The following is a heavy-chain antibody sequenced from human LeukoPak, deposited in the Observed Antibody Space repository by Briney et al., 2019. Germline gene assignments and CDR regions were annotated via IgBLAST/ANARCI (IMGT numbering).Heavy chain of an antibody. CDR1: GFTFSQAW. CDR2: IYYSGST. CDR3: ARRGGSYYWDY. V-gene: IGHV4-59*08. D-gene: IGHD1-26*01. J-gene: IGHJ4*02. Sequence: GSLRLSCAASGFTFSQAWMTWVRQAPGKGLEWIGYIYYSGSTNYNPSLKSRVTISVDTSKNQFSLKLSSVTAADTAVYYCARRGGSYYWDYWGQGTLVTVSS.